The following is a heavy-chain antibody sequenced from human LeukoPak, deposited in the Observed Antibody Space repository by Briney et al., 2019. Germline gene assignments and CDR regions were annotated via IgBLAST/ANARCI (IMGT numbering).Heavy chain of an antibody. V-gene: IGHV3-7*01. CDR1: GFTFSNYW. CDR2: INQDGSAK. J-gene: IGHJ6*04. Sequence: GGSLRLSCAASGFTFSNYWMSWVRQAPGKGLEWVANINQDGSAKYYVDSMEGRFTISRDNAKNSLYLQMNSLRAEDTAVYYCAELGITMIGGVWGKGTTVTISS. CDR3: AELGITMIGGV. D-gene: IGHD3-10*02.